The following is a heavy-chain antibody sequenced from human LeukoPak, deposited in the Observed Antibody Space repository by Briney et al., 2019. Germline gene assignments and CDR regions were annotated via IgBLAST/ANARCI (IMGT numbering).Heavy chain of an antibody. CDR1: GFTFSSYG. V-gene: IGHV3-33*01. D-gene: IGHD6-13*01. CDR2: IWYDGSNK. Sequence: GGSLRLSCAASGFTFSSYGMHWVRQAPGKGLEWVAVIWYDGSNKYYADSVKGRFTISRDNSKNTLYLQMNSLRAEDTAVYYCARDRLYSSSCPWGQGTLVTVSS. J-gene: IGHJ5*02. CDR3: ARDRLYSSSCP.